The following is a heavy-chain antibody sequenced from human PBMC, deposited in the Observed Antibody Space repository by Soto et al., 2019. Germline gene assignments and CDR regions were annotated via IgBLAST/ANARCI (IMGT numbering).Heavy chain of an antibody. D-gene: IGHD2-15*01. CDR1: GFTFSGHA. V-gene: IGHV3-23*01. Sequence: EVQLLGSGGGLVQPGGSLRLSCAASGFTFSGHAMSWVRQAPGKGLEWVSAINGGGSSTYYADAVKGRFTISRDNSKSTLYLQMNSLSAEDTAIYYCAKRHETSLCCDSWGRGTLVTVSS. CDR2: INGGGSST. CDR3: AKRHETSLCCDS. J-gene: IGHJ4*02.